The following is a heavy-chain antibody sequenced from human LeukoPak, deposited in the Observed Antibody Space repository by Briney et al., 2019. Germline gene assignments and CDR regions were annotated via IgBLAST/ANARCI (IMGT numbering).Heavy chain of an antibody. J-gene: IGHJ4*02. CDR3: ATIGDRRTGELYRIDY. Sequence: GGSLRLSCATSGFSFTNAWMSWVRQAPGKGLEWVAVVSYDGSNKYYADSVKGRFTISRDNSKNTLYLQMNSLRAEDAAIYYCATIGDRRTGELYRIDYWGQGTLVTVSS. CDR2: VSYDGSNK. D-gene: IGHD7-27*01. V-gene: IGHV3-30-3*01. CDR1: GFSFTNAW.